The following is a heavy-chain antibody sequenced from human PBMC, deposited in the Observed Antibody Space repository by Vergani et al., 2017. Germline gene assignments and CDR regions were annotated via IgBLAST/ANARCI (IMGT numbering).Heavy chain of an antibody. CDR2: IIPIFGTA. J-gene: IGHJ5*02. CDR3: ARTGYCSGGSCYSDNWFDP. CDR1: GGTFSSYA. Sequence: VSCKASGGTFSSYAISWVRQAPGQGLEWMGGIIPIFGTANYAQKFQGRVTITADESTSTAYMELSSLRSEDTAVYYCARTGYCSGGSCYSDNWFDPWGQGTLVTVSS. V-gene: IGHV1-69*01. D-gene: IGHD2-15*01.